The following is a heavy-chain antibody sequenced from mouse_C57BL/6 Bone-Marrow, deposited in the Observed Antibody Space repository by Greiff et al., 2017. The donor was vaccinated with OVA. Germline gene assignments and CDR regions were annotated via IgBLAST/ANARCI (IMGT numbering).Heavy chain of an antibody. CDR2: INPSTGGT. J-gene: IGHJ2*01. D-gene: IGHD1-1*01. CDR1: GYSFTVYY. CDR3: ARYGGSSYEDYFDY. Sequence: EVMLVESGPELVKPGASVKISCKASGYSFTVYYMNWVKQSPEKSLEWIGEINPSTGGTTYNQKFKAKATLTVDKSSSTAYMQLKSLTSEDSAVYYCARYGGSSYEDYFDYWGQGTTLTVSS. V-gene: IGHV1-42*01.